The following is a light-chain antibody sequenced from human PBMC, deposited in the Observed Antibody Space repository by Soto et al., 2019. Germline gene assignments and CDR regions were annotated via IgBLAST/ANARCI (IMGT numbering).Light chain of an antibody. CDR2: EVT. V-gene: IGLV2-8*02. CDR3: SSYAGNDIVL. J-gene: IGLJ2*01. CDR1: SNEIGGYGY. Sequence: QRDRKQAPSGTSVPGEARTISCTGNSNEIGGYGYVSWYQQHPGKAPRLMIYEVTKRPSEVPDRFSGSRSGSTASLTVSGLQAEDEANYYCSSYAGNDIVLFGGGTQLTVL.